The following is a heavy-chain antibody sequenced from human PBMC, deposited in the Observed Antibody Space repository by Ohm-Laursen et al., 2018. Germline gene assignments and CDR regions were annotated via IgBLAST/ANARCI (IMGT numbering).Heavy chain of an antibody. Sequence: ASVKVSCKASGYTFTSYGISWVRQAPGQGLEWMGWISAYNGNTNYAQKLQGRAPMTTDTSTSTAYMELRSLRSDDTAVYYCARGGWGYCSGGSCYWFDPWGQGTLVTVSS. CDR2: ISAYNGNT. V-gene: IGHV1-18*01. CDR1: GYTFTSYG. CDR3: ARGGWGYCSGGSCYWFDP. J-gene: IGHJ5*02. D-gene: IGHD2-15*01.